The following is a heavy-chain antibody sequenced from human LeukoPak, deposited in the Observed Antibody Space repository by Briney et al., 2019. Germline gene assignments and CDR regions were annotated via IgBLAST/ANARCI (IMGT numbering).Heavy chain of an antibody. CDR1: VFIFSLYA. V-gene: IGHV3-23*01. CDR3: AKRLPYYFDY. CDR2: INSDGDIT. Sequence: PGGSLRLSCTASVFIFSLYAMRWPRQAPGKGLECVSAINSDGDITYYADSVRGPFTISRENSKNTLYLQMNTLRAEDRAVYYCAKRLPYYFDYWGQGALVSV. J-gene: IGHJ4*02. D-gene: IGHD2-21*01.